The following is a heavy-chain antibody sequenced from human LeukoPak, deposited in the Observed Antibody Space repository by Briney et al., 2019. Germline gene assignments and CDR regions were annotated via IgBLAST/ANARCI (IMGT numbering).Heavy chain of an antibody. Sequence: GSLRLSCAASGFTFSSYGMSWVRQAPGKGLEWVSAISGSGDSTYYADSVKGRFTISRDNSKNTLYLQMNSLRAEDTAVYYCAKDVSGADSSGYYFWYFDYWGQGTLVTVSS. V-gene: IGHV3-23*01. CDR3: AKDVSGADSSGYYFWYFDY. D-gene: IGHD3-22*01. CDR1: GFTFSSYG. J-gene: IGHJ4*02. CDR2: ISGSGDST.